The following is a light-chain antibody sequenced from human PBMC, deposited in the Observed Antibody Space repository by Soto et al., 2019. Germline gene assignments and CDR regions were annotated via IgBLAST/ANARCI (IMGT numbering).Light chain of an antibody. CDR1: QSISNY. J-gene: IGKJ2*01. V-gene: IGKV1-39*01. CDR3: QQSYSTPYT. Sequence: DIQMTQSPSSLSASVGERVTITCRASQSISNYLNWYQQKPGKAPKLLIYAAASLQGGVPSRFSGSGSGTDFTLTISSLQPEDFATYYCQQSYSTPYTFGQGTKLEIK. CDR2: AAA.